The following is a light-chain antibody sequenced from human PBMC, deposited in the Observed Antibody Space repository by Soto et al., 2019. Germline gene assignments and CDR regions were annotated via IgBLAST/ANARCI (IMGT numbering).Light chain of an antibody. CDR2: KAS. Sequence: DIQMTQSPSTLSASVGDRVTITCRASQSISSWLAWYQQKPGKDPKPLIYKASSLESGVPSRFSGSGSGTEFPLTISSLQPDDFATYYCQQYNSYAWTFGQGTKVEIK. V-gene: IGKV1-5*03. J-gene: IGKJ1*01. CDR1: QSISSW. CDR3: QQYNSYAWT.